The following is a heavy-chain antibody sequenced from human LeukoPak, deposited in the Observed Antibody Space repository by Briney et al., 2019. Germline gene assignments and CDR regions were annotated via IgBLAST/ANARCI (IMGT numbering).Heavy chain of an antibody. J-gene: IGHJ5*02. D-gene: IGHD2/OR15-2a*01. CDR2: ISAYNGNT. Sequence: ASVKVSCKASGYTFTSYGISWVRQAPGQGLEWMGWISAYNGNTNYAQKLQGRVTMTTDTSTSTAYMELRSLRSDDTAMYYCARGGIDIVTVPVSNWFDPWGQGTLVTVSS. CDR3: ARGGIDIVTVPVSNWFDP. CDR1: GYTFTSYG. V-gene: IGHV1-18*01.